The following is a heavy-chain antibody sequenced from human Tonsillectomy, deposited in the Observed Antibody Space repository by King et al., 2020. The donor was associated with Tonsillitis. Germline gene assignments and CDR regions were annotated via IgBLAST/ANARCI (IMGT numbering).Heavy chain of an antibody. D-gene: IGHD2-15*01. CDR3: ARGCSNDGNCFLLDY. V-gene: IGHV3-30*03. CDR1: EFTFGSFG. CDR2: ISNDGSRK. Sequence: VQLVESGGGVVQPGRSLRLSCAASEFTFGSFGMHWVRQAPGKGLEWVADISNDGSRKYYADSVKGRFTISRDNSKKTLYLQMNSLRADDTALYYCARGCSNDGNCFLLDYWGQGTRVTVSS. J-gene: IGHJ4*02.